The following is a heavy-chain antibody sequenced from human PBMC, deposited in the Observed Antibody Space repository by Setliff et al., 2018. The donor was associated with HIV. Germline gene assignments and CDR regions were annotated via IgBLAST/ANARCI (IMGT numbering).Heavy chain of an antibody. Sequence: GESLRLSCAASGFTFSSYSMNWVRQAPGKGLDWVSYTSSSGATIYYADSVKGRFTIYRDNTKNSLYLQMNILRTEDTAVYYCARKYYDSSGQPSDAFDSWGQGTLVTVSS. V-gene: IGHV3-48*04. D-gene: IGHD3-22*01. CDR1: GFTFSSYS. CDR3: ARKYYDSSGQPSDAFDS. CDR2: TSSSGATI. J-gene: IGHJ3*02.